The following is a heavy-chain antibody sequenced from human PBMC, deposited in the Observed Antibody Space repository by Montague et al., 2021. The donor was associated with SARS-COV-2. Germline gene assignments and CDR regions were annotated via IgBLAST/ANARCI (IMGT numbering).Heavy chain of an antibody. CDR3: ARAVSVRGSVNWFDA. J-gene: IGHJ5*02. Sequence: SETLSLTCTVSGDSISGHYWAWIRQPPGKGLEWLAYIYYSGGINSNASLKSRVTMSVDTSKNQFSLKLTSVTAVDTAVYYCARAVSVRGSVNWFDAWGQGTLVTVSS. CDR1: GDSISGHY. D-gene: IGHD3-10*01. CDR2: IYYSGGI. V-gene: IGHV4-59*11.